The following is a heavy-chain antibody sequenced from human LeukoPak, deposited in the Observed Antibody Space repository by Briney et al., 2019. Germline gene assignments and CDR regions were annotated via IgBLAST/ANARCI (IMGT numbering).Heavy chain of an antibody. J-gene: IGHJ4*02. CDR1: GGSVSSGNYY. D-gene: IGHD3-10*01. CDR2: LYHTGST. CDR3: AKDHYYGSGSYSFDY. V-gene: IGHV4-61*01. Sequence: PSETLSLTCTVSGGSVSSGNYYWSWIRQPPGKGLEWIGYLYHTGSTNYNPSLKSRVTISVDTSKNQFSLKLSSVAAADTAVYYCAKDHYYGSGSYSFDYWGQGTLVTVSS.